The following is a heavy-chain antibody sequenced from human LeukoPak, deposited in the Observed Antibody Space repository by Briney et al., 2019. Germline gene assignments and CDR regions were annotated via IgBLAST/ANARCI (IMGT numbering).Heavy chain of an antibody. V-gene: IGHV3-23*01. CDR2: ISASGNST. J-gene: IGHJ4*02. CDR1: GFTFSNAW. D-gene: IGHD1-1*01. CDR3: SKDQSSTSTGIYDY. Sequence: GGSLRLSCAASGFTFSNAWMSWVRQAPGKGLEWVSAISASGNSTYYADSVKGRFTISRDKSKNTLHLQMSSLRAEDTAVYYCSKDQSSTSTGIYDYWGQGTLVTVSS.